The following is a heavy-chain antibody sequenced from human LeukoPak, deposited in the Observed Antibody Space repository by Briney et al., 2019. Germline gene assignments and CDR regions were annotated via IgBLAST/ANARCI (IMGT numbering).Heavy chain of an antibody. CDR2: IWYDGSNK. J-gene: IGHJ4*02. CDR3: ATSHTYCGGDCYFPFDY. CDR1: GFTFSGYG. Sequence: GGSLRLSCAASGFTFSGYGMHWVRQAPGKGLEWVAVIWYDGSNKYYADSVKGRFTISRDNSKNTLYLQMNSLRAEDTAVYYCATSHTYCGGDCYFPFDYWGQGTLVTVSS. V-gene: IGHV3-33*01. D-gene: IGHD2-21*02.